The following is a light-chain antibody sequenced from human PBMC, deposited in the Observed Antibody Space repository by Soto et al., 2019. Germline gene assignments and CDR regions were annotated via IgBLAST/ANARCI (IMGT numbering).Light chain of an antibody. CDR3: QQYDGPPWT. V-gene: IGKV3-20*01. CDR1: QIISSIY. J-gene: IGKJ1*01. CDR2: GAS. Sequence: EIVLTQSPGTPSLSPGGRATLSCRTSQIISSIYLAWYQQKPGQAPRLLIYGASSRATGIPDRFSGGGSGTDFTLYISRLEPEDSAVYFCQQYDGPPWTFGRGTRLEI.